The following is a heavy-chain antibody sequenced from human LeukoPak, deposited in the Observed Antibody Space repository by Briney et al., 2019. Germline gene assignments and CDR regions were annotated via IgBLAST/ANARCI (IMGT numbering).Heavy chain of an antibody. CDR2: IYHSGST. V-gene: IGHV4-30-2*01. D-gene: IGHD1-1*01. CDR3: AREERPGFDY. Sequence: SETLSLTCAVSGGSISSGGYSWSWIRQPPGKGLEWIGYIYHSGSTYYNPSLKSRVTISVDRSKNQFSLKLSSVTAADTAVYYCAREERPGFDYWGQGTLVTVSS. J-gene: IGHJ4*02. CDR1: GGSISSGGYS.